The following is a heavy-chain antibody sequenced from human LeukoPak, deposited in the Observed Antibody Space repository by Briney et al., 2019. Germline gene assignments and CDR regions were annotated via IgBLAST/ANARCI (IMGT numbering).Heavy chain of an antibody. Sequence: SETLSLTCAVYGGPFSGYYWSWVRQPPGKGLEWIGEINHRGSANYNPALKSRLTISIDTSKNQFSLKVTSLTAADTAVYYCARTSDRYCSGGSCYLAFWGQGTLVTVSS. D-gene: IGHD2-15*01. CDR1: GGPFSGYY. CDR2: INHRGSA. V-gene: IGHV4-34*01. J-gene: IGHJ4*02. CDR3: ARTSDRYCSGGSCYLAF.